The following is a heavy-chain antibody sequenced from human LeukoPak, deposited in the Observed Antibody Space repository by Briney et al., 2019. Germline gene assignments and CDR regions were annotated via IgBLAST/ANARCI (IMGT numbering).Heavy chain of an antibody. D-gene: IGHD5-24*01. V-gene: IGHV3-23*01. Sequence: PGGSLRLSCAASGFTFSSTSMSWVRQAPGKGLEWVAVTVGGGDGTYYADSVKGRFTISRDNSNNTLYLQMNSLRAEDTAVYYCARVYQDGYNDPWILNYFDYWGQGTLVTVSS. CDR2: TVGGGDGT. CDR1: GFTFSSTS. CDR3: ARVYQDGYNDPWILNYFDY. J-gene: IGHJ4*02.